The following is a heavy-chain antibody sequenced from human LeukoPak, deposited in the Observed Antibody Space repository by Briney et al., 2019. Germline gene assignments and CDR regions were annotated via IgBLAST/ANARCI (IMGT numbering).Heavy chain of an antibody. CDR1: GFTFSSYA. CDR2: ISDGGGAT. J-gene: IGHJ4*02. D-gene: IGHD6-19*01. Sequence: GGSLRLSCAASGFTFSSYAMTWVRQAPGKGLEWVSGISDGGGATYYADSVKGRFTLSRDSSKNTLYLQMNSLRADDTAVYYCAGAFSGWSPKFWGQGTLVTVSS. CDR3: AGAFSGWSPKF. V-gene: IGHV3-23*01.